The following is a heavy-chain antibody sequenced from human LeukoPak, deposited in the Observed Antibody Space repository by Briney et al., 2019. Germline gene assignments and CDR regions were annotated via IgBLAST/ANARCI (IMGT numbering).Heavy chain of an antibody. D-gene: IGHD4-17*01. J-gene: IGHJ2*01. Sequence: SSETLSLTCTVSRGSISGSIRSYYWSWIRQPPGKGLEWIGYIYYTGSTNYNPSLKSRVTISVDTSKNQFSLKLSSVTAADTAVYYCARHRDYGDFLLTGYFHLWGRGTLVTVSS. CDR1: RGSISGSIRSYY. CDR3: ARHRDYGDFLLTGYFHL. V-gene: IGHV4-59*08. CDR2: IYYTGST.